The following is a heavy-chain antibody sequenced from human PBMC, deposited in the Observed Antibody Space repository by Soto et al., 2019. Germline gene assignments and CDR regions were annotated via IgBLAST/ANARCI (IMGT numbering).Heavy chain of an antibody. J-gene: IGHJ4*02. D-gene: IGHD3-3*01. Sequence: SETLSLTCTVSGGSISSSSYYWGWIRQPPGKGLEWIASIYYSGSTNYNPSLKSRVTISVDTSKNQFSLKLSSVTAADTAVYYCARGYDFWSGYRQPRIDYWGQGTLVTVSS. CDR2: IYYSGST. V-gene: IGHV4-39*07. CDR1: GGSISSSSYY. CDR3: ARGYDFWSGYRQPRIDY.